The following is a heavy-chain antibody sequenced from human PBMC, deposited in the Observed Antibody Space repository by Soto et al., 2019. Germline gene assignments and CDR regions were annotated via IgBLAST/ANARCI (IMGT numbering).Heavy chain of an antibody. CDR1: GFTFSDHY. CDR2: TRNKANSYTT. J-gene: IGHJ6*02. D-gene: IGHD3-3*01. CDR3: ASSTIFGVVNPRRYGMDV. V-gene: IGHV3-72*01. Sequence: GGSLRLSCAASGFTFSDHYMDWVRQAPGKGLEWVGRTRNKANSYTTEYAASVKGRFTISRDDSKNSLYLQMNSLKTEDTAVYYCASSTIFGVVNPRRYGMDVWGQGTTVTVSS.